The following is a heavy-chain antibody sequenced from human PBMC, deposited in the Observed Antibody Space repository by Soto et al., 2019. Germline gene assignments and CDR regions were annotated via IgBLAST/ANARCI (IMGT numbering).Heavy chain of an antibody. CDR3: ARQASGYYYGWFDP. CDR2: MYNTGST. J-gene: IGHJ5*02. V-gene: IGHV4-59*08. Sequence: SETLSLTCTVSGGSISGYYWSWIRQPPGKGLEWIGYMYNTGSTVYNPSFKSRVTISVDTSKNQFSLTLNSVTAADTAVYYCARQASGYYYGWFDPWGQGTLVTVSS. CDR1: GGSISGYY. D-gene: IGHD3-22*01.